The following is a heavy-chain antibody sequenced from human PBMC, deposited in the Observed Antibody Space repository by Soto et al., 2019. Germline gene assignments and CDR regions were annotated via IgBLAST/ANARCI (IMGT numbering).Heavy chain of an antibody. CDR2: ISAYNGNT. Sequence: ASVKVSCKASGYTFTSYGISWVRQAPGQGLEWMGWISAYNGNTNYAQKLQGRVTMTTDTSTSTAYMELRSLRPGDTAVYYCARGDGVVVTAIPSDYWGQGTLVTVSS. CDR1: GYTFTSYG. J-gene: IGHJ4*02. D-gene: IGHD2-21*02. V-gene: IGHV1-18*04. CDR3: ARGDGVVVTAIPSDY.